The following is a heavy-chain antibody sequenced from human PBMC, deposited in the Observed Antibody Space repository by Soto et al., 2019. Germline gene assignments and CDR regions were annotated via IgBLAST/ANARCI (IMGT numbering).Heavy chain of an antibody. CDR1: GYTFTSYD. CDR3: ARVLEPYYYYYMDV. CDR2: MNPSSGNT. D-gene: IGHD1-1*01. Sequence: ASVKVSCKASGYTFTSYDINWVRQATGQGLEWMGWMNPSSGNTGYAQKFQGRVTMTRNTSISTAYMELSSLRSEDTAVYYCARVLEPYYYYYMDVWGKGTTVTVSS. J-gene: IGHJ6*03. V-gene: IGHV1-8*01.